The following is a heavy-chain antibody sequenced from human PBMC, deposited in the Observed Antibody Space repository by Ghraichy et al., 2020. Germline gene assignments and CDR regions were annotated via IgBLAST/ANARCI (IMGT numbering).Heavy chain of an antibody. J-gene: IGHJ4*02. Sequence: ASVKVSCKASGYSFTVYYMHWVRQAPGQGLEWMGWINPNSGGTNYAQKFQGRVTMTRDTSISTAYMEVSRLRSDDTAVYYCAREPRGYSGYVYWGQGTLVTVSS. CDR3: AREPRGYSGYVY. CDR2: INPNSGGT. V-gene: IGHV1-2*02. D-gene: IGHD5-12*01. CDR1: GYSFTVYY.